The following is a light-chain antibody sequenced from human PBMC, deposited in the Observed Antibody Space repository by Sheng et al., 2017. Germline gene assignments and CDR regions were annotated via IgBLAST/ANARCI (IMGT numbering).Light chain of an antibody. CDR3: QVWDDRSDHVV. CDR2: DDS. CDR1: NIGSKS. Sequence: SYELTQPPSVSVAPGETARIACEGNNIGSKSVHWYQQKPAQAPVLVVYDDSDRPSGIPERFSGSKPGNTATLTISRVEAGDEADYYCQVWDDRSDHVVFGGGTKLTVL. J-gene: IGLJ2*01. V-gene: IGLV3-21*02.